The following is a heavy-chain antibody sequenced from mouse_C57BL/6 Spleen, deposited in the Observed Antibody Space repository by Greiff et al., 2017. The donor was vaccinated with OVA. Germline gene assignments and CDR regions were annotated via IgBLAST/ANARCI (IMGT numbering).Heavy chain of an antibody. D-gene: IGHD2-3*01. J-gene: IGHJ2*01. Sequence: QVQLQQSGAELVRPGASVKLSCKASGYTFTDYYINWVKQRPGQGLEWIARIYPGSGNTYYNEKFKGKATLTAEKSSSTAYMQLSSLTSEDSAVYFCARDDGYPVYFDYWGQGTTLTVSS. CDR1: GYTFTDYY. CDR3: ARDDGYPVYFDY. CDR2: IYPGSGNT. V-gene: IGHV1-76*01.